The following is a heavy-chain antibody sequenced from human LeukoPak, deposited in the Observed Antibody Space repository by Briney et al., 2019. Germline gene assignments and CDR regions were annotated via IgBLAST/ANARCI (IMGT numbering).Heavy chain of an antibody. D-gene: IGHD3-10*01. CDR2: IKQDGSEK. CDR3: ARELGTMVRGVINWFDP. Sequence: GGSLRLSCAASGFTFTSYWMSWVRQAPGKGLEWVANIKQDGSEKYYVDSVKGRFTISRDNAKNSLYLQMNSPRAEDTAVYYCARELGTMVRGVINWFDPWGQGTLVTVSS. V-gene: IGHV3-7*01. CDR1: GFTFTSYW. J-gene: IGHJ5*02.